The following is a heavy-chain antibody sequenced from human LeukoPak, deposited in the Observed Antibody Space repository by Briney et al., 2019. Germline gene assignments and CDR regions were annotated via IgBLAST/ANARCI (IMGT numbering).Heavy chain of an antibody. D-gene: IGHD3-3*01. CDR1: GYTFTSYG. CDR2: ISAYNGNT. Sequence: ASVKVSCKASGYTFTSYGISWVRQAPGQGLEWMGWISAYNGNTNYAQKLQGRVTMTTDTSTSTAYMELRSLRSDDTAVYYCARYRTHYYGFWSGYYPGYFDYWGQGTLVTVSS. J-gene: IGHJ4*02. V-gene: IGHV1-18*01. CDR3: ARYRTHYYGFWSGYYPGYFDY.